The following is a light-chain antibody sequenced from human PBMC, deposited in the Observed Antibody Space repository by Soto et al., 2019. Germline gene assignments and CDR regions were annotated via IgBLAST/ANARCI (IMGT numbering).Light chain of an antibody. CDR2: NVN. V-gene: IGLV2-14*03. Sequence: QSALTQPASVSGSPGQSITISCTGTSSDIGASDYVSWYQQHPDKAPKLIIYNVNYRPSGISNRFSGSKSGNTASLTISGVQAEDEGDDFCSSYALFGGGTKLTVL. J-gene: IGLJ2*01. CDR3: SSYAL. CDR1: SSDIGASDY.